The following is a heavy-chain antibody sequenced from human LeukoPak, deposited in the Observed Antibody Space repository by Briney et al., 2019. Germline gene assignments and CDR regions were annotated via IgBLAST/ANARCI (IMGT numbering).Heavy chain of an antibody. CDR1: GGSISNYY. Sequence: SETLSLTCTVSGGSISNYYWSWIRQPPGKGLEWIGYVYYSGGTNSNPSLKSRVTISVDTSRNQFSLRLSSVTAADTAVYYCARHRGKYSPHDAFDIWGQGTMVTVSS. CDR2: VYYSGGT. D-gene: IGHD5-18*01. J-gene: IGHJ3*02. CDR3: ARHRGKYSPHDAFDI. V-gene: IGHV4-59*08.